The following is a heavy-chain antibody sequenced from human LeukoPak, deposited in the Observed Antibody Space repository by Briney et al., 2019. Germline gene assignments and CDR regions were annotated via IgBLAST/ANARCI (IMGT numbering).Heavy chain of an antibody. CDR3: ARHEPTGGNWFDS. V-gene: IGHV4-38-2*01. CDR1: GYSITSGYY. D-gene: IGHD4-17*01. Sequence: SETLSLTWAVSGYSITSGYYWGWIRQPPGKGLEWIGSIYHSGTSYYNPSLKSRVTISVDTSKNHFSLKLTSVTAADTAIYYCARHEPTGGNWFDSWGQGTLVTVSS. J-gene: IGHJ5*01. CDR2: IYHSGTS.